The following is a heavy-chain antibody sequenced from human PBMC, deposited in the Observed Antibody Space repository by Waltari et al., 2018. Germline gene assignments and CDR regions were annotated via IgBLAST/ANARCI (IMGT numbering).Heavy chain of an antibody. J-gene: IGHJ4*02. Sequence: QVQLVQSGAEVKKPGASVKVSCKASGYTFTGYYMHWVRQAPGQGLEWMGWINPNSGGTNYAQKVQGGVTMTRDTSISTAYMELSRLRSDDTAVYYCARAPSRWNYFDYWGQGTLVTVSS. V-gene: IGHV1-2*02. CDR3: ARAPSRWNYFDY. D-gene: IGHD1-1*01. CDR2: INPNSGGT. CDR1: GYTFTGYY.